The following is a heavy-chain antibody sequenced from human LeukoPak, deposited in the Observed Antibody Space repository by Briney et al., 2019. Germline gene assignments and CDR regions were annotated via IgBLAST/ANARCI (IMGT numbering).Heavy chain of an antibody. CDR3: AKGRYASSWKYFDS. J-gene: IGHJ4*02. CDR1: GFTFEDYA. V-gene: IGHV3-9*01. Sequence: SLRLSCAASGFTFEDYAIHWARQVAGKGLEWVAGISWSSGSMGYGDSVRGRFTISRENAKNSLYLQMNSLRPEDTALYYCAKGRYASSWKYFDSWGQGTLVTVSS. D-gene: IGHD2-2*01. CDR2: ISWSSGSM.